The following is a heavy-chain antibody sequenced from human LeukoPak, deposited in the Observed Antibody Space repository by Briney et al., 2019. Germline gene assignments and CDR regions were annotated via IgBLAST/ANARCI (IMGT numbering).Heavy chain of an antibody. D-gene: IGHD2-2*01. CDR3: ARDRTPHNDY. CDR1: GFTLSDYG. Sequence: GGSLRLSCAASGFTLSDYGMNWVRPAPGKGLEWVSYISSSGGTIYYADSVKGRFTISRDNAKSSLYLQMNSLRAEDTAVYYCARDRTPHNDYWGQGTLVTVSS. J-gene: IGHJ4*02. V-gene: IGHV3-48*03. CDR2: ISSSGGTI.